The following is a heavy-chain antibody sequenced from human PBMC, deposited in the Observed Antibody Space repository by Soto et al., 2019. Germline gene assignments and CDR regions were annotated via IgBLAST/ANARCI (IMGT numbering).Heavy chain of an antibody. CDR1: GGSIRSGAYS. CDR2: IYHSGST. V-gene: IGHV4-30-2*05. J-gene: IGHJ5*02. D-gene: IGHD3-9*01. Sequence: PSETQSLTCAVSGGSIRSGAYSWSWIRQPPGKGLEWVGYIYHSGSTYYNPSLKSRVTISVDTSKNQFSLKLSSVTAADTAVYYCARGRYDILTGYYKNNWFDPWGQGTLVTVSS. CDR3: ARGRYDILTGYYKNNWFDP.